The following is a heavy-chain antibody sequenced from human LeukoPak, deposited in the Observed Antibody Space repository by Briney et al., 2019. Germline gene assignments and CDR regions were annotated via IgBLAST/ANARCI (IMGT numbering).Heavy chain of an antibody. J-gene: IGHJ4*02. CDR3: ARVCSSGSFDFDY. Sequence: ASVKVSCKASGGTFSSYAISWVRQAPGQGLEWVGGIIPIFGTANYAQKFQGRVTITADESTSTTYMELSSLRSEDTAVYYCARVCSSGSFDFDYWGQGTLVTVSS. V-gene: IGHV1-69*13. D-gene: IGHD2-15*01. CDR1: GGTFSSYA. CDR2: IIPIFGTA.